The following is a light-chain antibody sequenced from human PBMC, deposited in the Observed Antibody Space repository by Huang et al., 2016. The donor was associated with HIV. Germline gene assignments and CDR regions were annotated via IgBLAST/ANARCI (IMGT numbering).Light chain of an antibody. V-gene: IGKV4-1*01. CDR1: QSVLSSSNNKNH. CDR3: QQYYTTPG. Sequence: DIVMTQSPDSLAVSLGVRATLKCMSGQSVLSSSNNKNHLAWYQQKARQPPRLRISGASTRESGVPDRVRGSGSGTDFTLTITNVQADYVAVYFCQQYYTTPGFGQGTYVEI. CDR2: GAS. J-gene: IGKJ1*01.